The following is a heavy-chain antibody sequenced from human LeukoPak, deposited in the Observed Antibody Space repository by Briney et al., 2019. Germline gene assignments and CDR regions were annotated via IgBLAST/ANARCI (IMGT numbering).Heavy chain of an antibody. J-gene: IGHJ4*02. Sequence: ASVKVSCKASGGTFSSYAISWVRQAPGQGLEWMGGIIPIFGTANYAQKFQGRVTITTDESTSTAYMELSSLRSEDTAVYYCATGEQLDPYYFDYWGQGTLVTVSS. CDR3: ATGEQLDPYYFDY. V-gene: IGHV1-69*05. CDR1: GGTFSSYA. CDR2: IIPIFGTA. D-gene: IGHD6-13*01.